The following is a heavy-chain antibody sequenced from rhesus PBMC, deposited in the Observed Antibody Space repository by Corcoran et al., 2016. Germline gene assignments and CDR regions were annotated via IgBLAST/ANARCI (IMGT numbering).Heavy chain of an antibody. CDR1: GGSISSSNW. J-gene: IGHJ6*01. Sequence: QVQLQESGPGLVKPSETLSLTCAVSGGSISSSNWWSWIRQPPGKGLEWIGFISGSIGSTSYKPSLKRRVPFSTGTSKNQFSLKLSSVTAADTAVYYCARREYSSWSGYYGLDSWGQGVVVTVSS. D-gene: IGHD6-13*01. CDR2: ISGSIGST. CDR3: ARREYSSWSGYYGLDS. V-gene: IGHV4-65*01.